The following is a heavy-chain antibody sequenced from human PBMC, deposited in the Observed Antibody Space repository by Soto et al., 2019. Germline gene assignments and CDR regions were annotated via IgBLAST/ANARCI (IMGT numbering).Heavy chain of an antibody. J-gene: IGHJ6*02. CDR3: ASDVAMATTYGMDV. V-gene: IGHV3-30-3*01. D-gene: IGHD5-12*01. CDR2: ISYDGSNK. CDR1: GFTFSSYA. Sequence: QVQLVDSGGGVVQPGRSLRLSCAASGFTFSSYAMHWVRQDPVKGLEWVAVISYDGSNKYYADAVTGRFTISRDNSKNTLYLQMNRLRAEDTAVYYCASDVAMATTYGMDVWVQGTTVTVS.